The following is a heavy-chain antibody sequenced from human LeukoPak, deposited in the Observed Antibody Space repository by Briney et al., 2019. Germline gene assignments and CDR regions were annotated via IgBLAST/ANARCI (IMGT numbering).Heavy chain of an antibody. CDR2: INHTGNT. CDR3: ARDGDY. V-gene: IGHV4-34*01. J-gene: IGHJ4*02. CDR1: GGSFSGYY. Sequence: SGTLSLTCAVYGGSFSGYYWCWIRQPPGKGLEWIGEINHTGNTNYNPSLKSRVTISVDTSKNQFSLKLSSVTAADTAVYYCARDGDYLGQGTLVTVSS.